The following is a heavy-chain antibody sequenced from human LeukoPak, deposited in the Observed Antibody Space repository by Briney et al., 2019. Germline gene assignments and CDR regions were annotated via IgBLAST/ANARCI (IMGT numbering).Heavy chain of an antibody. CDR2: LYYSGGT. CDR1: GGSISSYY. D-gene: IGHD2-2*01. CDR3: ARVRVVPAAKYNWFDP. V-gene: IGHV4-59*12. J-gene: IGHJ5*02. Sequence: PSETLSLTCTVSGGSISSYYWSWIRQPPGKGLDWIGYLYYSGGTNYNPSLKNRVTISVDTSKNQFSLKLSSVTAADTAVYYCARVRVVPAAKYNWFDPWGQGTLVTVSS.